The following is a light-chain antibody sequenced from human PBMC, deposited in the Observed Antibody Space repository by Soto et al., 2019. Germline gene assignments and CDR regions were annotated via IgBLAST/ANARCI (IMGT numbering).Light chain of an antibody. CDR1: QSVSSN. CDR3: QQYNNWTRT. J-gene: IGKJ1*01. Sequence: EIVLTQSPATLSLSPGESATLSCSASQSVSSNLAWYQQKPGQAPRLLIYGASTRETGIPARFSGSGSGTECTRTISSLQSEDFAVYYCQQYNNWTRTFGQGTKVDIK. CDR2: GAS. V-gene: IGKV3-15*01.